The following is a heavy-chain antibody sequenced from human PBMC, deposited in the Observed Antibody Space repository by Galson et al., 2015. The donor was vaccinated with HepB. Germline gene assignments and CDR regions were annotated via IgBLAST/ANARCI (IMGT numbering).Heavy chain of an antibody. CDR3: ARRRGLCDAFDI. CDR1: GGSINSSDW. CDR2: ISDSGIT. D-gene: IGHD2-15*01. V-gene: IGHV4-4*02. Sequence: LSLTCTVSGGSINSSDWWTWVRQAPGQGLEWIGEISDSGITKYNPSLRSRVTMSLDKSKKQVSLILNSVIAADTAVYYCARRRGLCDAFDIWGQGTTVTVSS. J-gene: IGHJ3*02.